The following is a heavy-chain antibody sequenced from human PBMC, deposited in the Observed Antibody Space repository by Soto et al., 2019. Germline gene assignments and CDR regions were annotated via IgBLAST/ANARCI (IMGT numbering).Heavy chain of an antibody. Sequence: ASVKVSCKASGYTFTSYAMHWVRQAPGQRLEWMGWINAGNGNTKYSQKFQGRVTITRDTSASTAYMELSSLRSEDTAVYYCARDRVYGSGSYIYYFYYWGQGTLVTVSS. CDR3: ARDRVYGSGSYIYYFYY. V-gene: IGHV1-3*01. CDR1: GYTFTSYA. CDR2: INAGNGNT. J-gene: IGHJ4*02. D-gene: IGHD3-10*01.